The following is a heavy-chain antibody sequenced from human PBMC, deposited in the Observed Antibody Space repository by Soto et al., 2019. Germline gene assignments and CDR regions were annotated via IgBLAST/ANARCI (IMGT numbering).Heavy chain of an antibody. D-gene: IGHD2-8*01. CDR2: LSDSGGSI. CDR1: GFTFNRRA. CDR3: AKVSSAWYAGFFDL. J-gene: IGHJ4*02. Sequence: EVQLLESGGGLVQPGGSLRLSCTASGFTFNRRAMTWVRQAPGKGLEWVSGLSDSGGSIYYADSVKGRFTISRDNSMNTLYLQMNTLRAEDTAVYYCAKVSSAWYAGFFDLWGQGTLVTVSS. V-gene: IGHV3-23*01.